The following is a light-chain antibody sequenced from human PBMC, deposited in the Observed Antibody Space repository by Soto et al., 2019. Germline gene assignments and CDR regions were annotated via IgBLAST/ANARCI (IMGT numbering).Light chain of an antibody. CDR1: QSISNNH. Sequence: EIELTQSPGTLSLSPGERVTLSCRASQSISNNHLAWYQQKPGQAPRLLIHGTSNRATGIPNRFSGSGSGTDFTLTVSRLEPEDFAVYYCEYYGSSITVGGGTKVDIK. CDR3: EYYGSSIT. J-gene: IGKJ4*01. CDR2: GTS. V-gene: IGKV3-20*01.